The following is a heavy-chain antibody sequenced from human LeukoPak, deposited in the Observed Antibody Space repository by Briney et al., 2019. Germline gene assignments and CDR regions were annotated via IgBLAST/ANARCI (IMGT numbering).Heavy chain of an antibody. D-gene: IGHD3-22*01. V-gene: IGHV3-11*01. CDR1: GFTFSDYY. CDR3: ARAADYYDSSGYTTADAFDI. J-gene: IGHJ3*02. CDR2: ISSSGSTI. Sequence: GGSLRLSCAASGFTFSDYYMSWIPQAPGEGLEGVSYISSSGSTIYYADSVKGRFTISRDNAKNSLYLQMNSLRAEDTAVYCCARAADYYDSSGYTTADAFDIWGQGTMVTVSS.